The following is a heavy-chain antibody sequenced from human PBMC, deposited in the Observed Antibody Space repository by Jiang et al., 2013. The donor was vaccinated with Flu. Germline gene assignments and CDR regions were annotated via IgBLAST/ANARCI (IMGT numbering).Heavy chain of an antibody. V-gene: IGHV6-1*01. CDR2: TYYRSKWYN. Sequence: SGDSVSSNSAAWNWIRQSPSRGLEWLGRTYYRSKWYNDYAVSVKSRITINPDTSKNQFSLQLNSVTPEDTAVYYCAREEAVAGNFEGWFDPWGQGTLVTVSS. CDR1: GDSVSSNSAA. D-gene: IGHD6-19*01. CDR3: AREEAVAGNFEGWFDP. J-gene: IGHJ5*02.